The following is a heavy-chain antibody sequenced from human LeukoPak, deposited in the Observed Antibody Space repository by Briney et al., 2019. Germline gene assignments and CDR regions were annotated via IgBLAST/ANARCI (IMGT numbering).Heavy chain of an antibody. V-gene: IGHV4-30-4*01. D-gene: IGHD3-22*01. CDR2: IYYSGST. CDR3: ARAPPYYDSSGYYFDY. CDR1: GGSISSGDYY. J-gene: IGHJ4*02. Sequence: PSQTLSLTCTVSGGSISSGDYYWSWIRQPPGKGLEWIGYIYYSGSTYYNLSLKSRVTISVDTSKNQFSLKLSSVTAADTAVYYCARAPPYYDSSGYYFDYWGQGTLVTVSS.